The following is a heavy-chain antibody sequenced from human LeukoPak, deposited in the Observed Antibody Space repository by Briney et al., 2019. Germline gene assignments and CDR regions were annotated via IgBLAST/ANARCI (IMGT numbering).Heavy chain of an antibody. V-gene: IGHV4-39*07. D-gene: IGHD6-6*01. CDR3: ARGRSIAARRLSYYYYYMDV. J-gene: IGHJ6*03. CDR2: IYSSGST. CDR1: GASISGSGYY. Sequence: PSETLSLTCAVSGASISGSGYYWGWIRQPPGKGLEWIGNIYSSGSTYYNASLQSRVTISVDTSKNQFSLKLSSVTAADTAVYYCARGRSIAARRLSYYYYYMDVWGKGTTVTVSS.